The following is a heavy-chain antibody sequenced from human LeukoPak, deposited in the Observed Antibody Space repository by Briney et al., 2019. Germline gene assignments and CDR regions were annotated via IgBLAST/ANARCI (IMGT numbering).Heavy chain of an antibody. CDR2: INHSGST. D-gene: IGHD3-10*01. CDR3: ARGLLGEAFDI. J-gene: IGHJ3*02. Sequence: PSETLSLTCAVYGGSFGGYYWSWIRQPPGKGLEWIGEINHSGSTNYNPSLKSRVTISVDTSKNQFSLKLSSVTAADTAVYYCARGLLGEAFDIWGQGTMVTVSS. CDR1: GGSFGGYY. V-gene: IGHV4-34*01.